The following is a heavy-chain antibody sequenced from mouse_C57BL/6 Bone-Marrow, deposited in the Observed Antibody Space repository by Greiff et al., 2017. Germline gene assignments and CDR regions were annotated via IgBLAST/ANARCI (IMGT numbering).Heavy chain of an antibody. CDR2: ISNGGGST. Sequence: DVKLVESGGGLVQPGGSLKLSCAASGFTFNDYYMYWVRQTPEKRLEWVAYISNGGGSTYYPDTVKGRFTISRDNAKNTLYLQMSRLKSEDTAMYYCARQRLRRGYYFDYWGQGTTLTVSS. V-gene: IGHV5-12*01. CDR1: GFTFNDYY. J-gene: IGHJ2*01. D-gene: IGHD2-2*01. CDR3: ARQRLRRGYYFDY.